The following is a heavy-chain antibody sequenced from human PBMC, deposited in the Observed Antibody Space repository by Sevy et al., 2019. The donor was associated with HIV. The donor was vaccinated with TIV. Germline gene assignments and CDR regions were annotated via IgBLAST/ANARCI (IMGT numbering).Heavy chain of an antibody. V-gene: IGHV3-23*01. D-gene: IGHD6-19*01. CDR2: ISNSGANT. CDR1: GFTFTNYG. J-gene: IGHJ4*02. Sequence: GGSLRLSCAASGFTFTNYGMHWVRQAPGKGLEWVSGISNSGANTYYADYVRGRFTVSRDNSKNTGYLQLNSLRAEDTAIYYCAKEWTLLSDWYGEFDYWGQGTLVTVSS. CDR3: AKEWTLLSDWYGEFDY.